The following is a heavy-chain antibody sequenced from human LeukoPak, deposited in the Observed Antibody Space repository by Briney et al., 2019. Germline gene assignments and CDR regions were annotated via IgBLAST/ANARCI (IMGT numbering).Heavy chain of an antibody. Sequence: SVKVSCKASGYTFTSYYMHWVRQAPGQGLEWMGGIIPIFGTANYAQKFQGRVTITADESTSTAYMEPSSLRSEDTAVYYCARARYSYGYFFSGYFDYWGQGTLVTVSS. D-gene: IGHD5-18*01. V-gene: IGHV1-69*13. J-gene: IGHJ4*02. CDR1: GYTFTSYY. CDR2: IIPIFGTA. CDR3: ARARYSYGYFFSGYFDY.